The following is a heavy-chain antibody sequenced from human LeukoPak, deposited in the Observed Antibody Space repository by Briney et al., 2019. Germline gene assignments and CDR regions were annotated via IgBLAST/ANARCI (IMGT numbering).Heavy chain of an antibody. CDR2: INPNSGGT. D-gene: IGHD3-22*01. CDR3: ASQKGRDYYDSSGYYGY. CDR1: GYTFTGYY. J-gene: IGHJ4*02. Sequence: ASVKVSCKASGYTFTGYYMHCVRQAPGQGLEWMGWINPNSGGTNYAQEFQGRVTMTRDTSISTAYMELSRLRSDDTAVYYCASQKGRDYYDSSGYYGYWGQGTLVTVSS. V-gene: IGHV1-2*02.